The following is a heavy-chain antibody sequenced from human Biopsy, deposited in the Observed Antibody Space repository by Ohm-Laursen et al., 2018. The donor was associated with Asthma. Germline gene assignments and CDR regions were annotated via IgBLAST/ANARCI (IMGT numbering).Heavy chain of an antibody. D-gene: IGHD3-22*01. J-gene: IGHJ4*02. CDR3: ARGDSSNWSHYYFDY. CDR2: IYYSGST. Sequence: TLSLTCTVSGGSINIGDYYWSWIRQHPVKGLEWIGYIYYSGSTYYNPSLKSRVSISLDTSKNQFSLSLTSVTAEDTAVYYCARGDSSNWSHYYFDYWGQGTLVTVSS. V-gene: IGHV4-31*03. CDR1: GGSINIGDYY.